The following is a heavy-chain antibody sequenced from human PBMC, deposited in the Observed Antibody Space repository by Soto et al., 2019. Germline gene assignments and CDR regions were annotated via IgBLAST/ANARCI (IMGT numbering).Heavy chain of an antibody. D-gene: IGHD1-1*01. CDR1: GFTFSSYA. V-gene: IGHV3-23*01. CDR3: AKDRLPTDDY. CDR2: NSGTADST. Sequence: EVQLLESGGGLVQPGGSLRLSCAASGFTFSSYAMSWVRQAPGKGLEWVSANSGTADSTYYADSVKGRFTISRDNSKNTLYLQMNSLRAEDTAVYYCAKDRLPTDDYWGQGTLVTVSS. J-gene: IGHJ4*02.